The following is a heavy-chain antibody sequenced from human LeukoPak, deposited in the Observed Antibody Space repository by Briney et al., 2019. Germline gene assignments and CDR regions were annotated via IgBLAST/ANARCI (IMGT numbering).Heavy chain of an antibody. CDR1: GGSISSYY. Sequence: KSWVPLSLTCTVSGGSISSYYWSCIRQPPGKGLEWIGYIYYSGSTNYNPSLKSRVTLSVDTSKNQFSLKLSSVTAADTAVYYCARQGWELLRPYFDYWGQGTPVTVSS. D-gene: IGHD1-26*01. CDR2: IYYSGST. CDR3: ARQGWELLRPYFDY. J-gene: IGHJ4*02. V-gene: IGHV4-59*08.